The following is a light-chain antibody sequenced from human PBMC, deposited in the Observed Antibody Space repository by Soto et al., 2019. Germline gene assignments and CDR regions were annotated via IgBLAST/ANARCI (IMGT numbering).Light chain of an antibody. CDR1: QSVSSN. CDR3: QQYNNWPPYT. CDR2: GAS. Sequence: EIEMTQSPATLSVSPGERATLSCRASQSVSSNLAWFQQKPGQAPRLLIYGASARATGIPARFSGSGSGTEFTLTISNLQSEDFAVYYCQQYNNWPPYTFGQGTKLEIK. V-gene: IGKV3-15*01. J-gene: IGKJ2*01.